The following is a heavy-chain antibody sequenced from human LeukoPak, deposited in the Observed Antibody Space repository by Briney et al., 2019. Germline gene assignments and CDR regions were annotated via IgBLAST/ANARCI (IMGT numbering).Heavy chain of an antibody. D-gene: IGHD1-26*01. V-gene: IGHV3-48*01. Sequence: PGGSLRLSCAASGFTFSSYSMNWVRQAPGKGLEWVSYISSSSSTIYYADSVKGRFTISRDNAKNSLYLQMNSLRAEDTAVYYCARANSGSYYGGDAFDIWGQGTMVTVSS. CDR3: ARANSGSYYGGDAFDI. CDR2: ISSSSSTI. J-gene: IGHJ3*02. CDR1: GFTFSSYS.